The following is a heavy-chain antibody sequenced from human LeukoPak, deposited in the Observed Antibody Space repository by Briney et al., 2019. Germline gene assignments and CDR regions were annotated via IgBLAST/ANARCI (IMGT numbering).Heavy chain of an antibody. CDR2: IKSKTDGGTT. Sequence: GGSLRLSCAASGFTFSNYEMNWVRQAPGKGLEWVGRIKSKTDGGTTDYAAPVKGRFTISRDDSKNTLYLQMNSLKTENTAVYYCTTGVMITFGGVIVFDYWGQGTLVTVSS. CDR3: TTGVMITFGGVIVFDY. J-gene: IGHJ4*02. D-gene: IGHD3-16*02. V-gene: IGHV3-15*01. CDR1: GFTFSNYE.